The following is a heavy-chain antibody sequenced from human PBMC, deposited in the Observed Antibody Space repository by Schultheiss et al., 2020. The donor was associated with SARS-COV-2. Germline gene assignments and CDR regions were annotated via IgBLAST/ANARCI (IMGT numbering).Heavy chain of an antibody. V-gene: IGHV1-2*06. Sequence: ASVKVSCKASGYTFTGYYMHWVRQAPGQGLEWMGRINPNSGGTNYAQKFQGRVTMTRDTSISTAYMELSRLRSDDTAVYYCARNQDILTGYPNSLDYWGQGTLVTVSS. CDR2: INPNSGGT. CDR3: ARNQDILTGYPNSLDY. J-gene: IGHJ4*02. CDR1: GYTFTGYY. D-gene: IGHD3-9*01.